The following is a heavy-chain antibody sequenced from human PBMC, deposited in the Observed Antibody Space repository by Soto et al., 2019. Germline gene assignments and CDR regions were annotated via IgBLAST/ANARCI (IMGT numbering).Heavy chain of an antibody. J-gene: IGHJ4*02. V-gene: IGHV3-48*02. D-gene: IGHD6-19*01. CDR3: ARSVEGHFDY. CDR2: ITSDTNTI. Sequence: GGSLRLSCAASGFRFNIYSMNWIRQAPGKGLERFAYITSDTNTIKYADSVRGRFTISRDNAKNSVDLQMNSLRDEDTAVYYCARSVEGHFDYWGQGTVVTVSS. CDR1: GFRFNIYS.